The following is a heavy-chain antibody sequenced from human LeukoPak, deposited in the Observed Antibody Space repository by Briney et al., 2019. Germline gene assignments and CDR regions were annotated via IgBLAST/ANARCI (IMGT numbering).Heavy chain of an antibody. CDR3: ARHSTDWDYFDY. D-gene: IGHD6-19*01. J-gene: IGHJ4*02. CDR2: IYYTGST. Sequence: SETLSLTCAVSGGSISNYCWSWIRQPPGKGLEWIGYIYYTGSTSYNASLKSRVTISVDPSKNQFSLRLSSVTAADTAVYYCARHSTDWDYFDYWGQGTLVTVSS. V-gene: IGHV4-59*01. CDR1: GGSISNYC.